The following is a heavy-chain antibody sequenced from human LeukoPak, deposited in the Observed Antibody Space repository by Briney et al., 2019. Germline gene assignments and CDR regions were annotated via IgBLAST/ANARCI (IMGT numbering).Heavy chain of an antibody. J-gene: IGHJ4*02. D-gene: IGHD4-23*01. CDR1: GFTFSNYA. V-gene: IGHV3-23*01. Sequence: GGSLRLSCAASGFTFSNYAMTWVRQAPGKGLEWVSVISNSGVTTYYADSVKGRFTISRHNSITTLYLQMNSLRAEDTAVYYCAKARPVAGDYWGQGTLVTVSS. CDR3: AKARPVAGDY. CDR2: ISNSGVTT.